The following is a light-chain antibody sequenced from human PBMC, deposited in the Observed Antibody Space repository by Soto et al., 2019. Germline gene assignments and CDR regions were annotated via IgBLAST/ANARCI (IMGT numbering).Light chain of an antibody. CDR1: SSDFGGYNR. CDR3: SSYTSSATTI. V-gene: IGLV2-18*02. J-gene: IGLJ2*01. CDR2: EVT. Sequence: QSALTQTPSVSGSPGQSVTISCTGTSSDFGGYNRVSWYQQYPGTAPKLMIYEVTNRPSGVPDRFSGSKSGNTASLTISGLQTEDEADYYCSSYTSSATTIFGGGTKLTVL.